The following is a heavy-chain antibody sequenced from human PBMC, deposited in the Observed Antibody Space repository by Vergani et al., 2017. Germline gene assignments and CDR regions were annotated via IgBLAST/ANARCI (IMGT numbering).Heavy chain of an antibody. Sequence: QVQLVQSGAAVKKPGASVKLSCKSSGYIFNSYYIHWVRQAPGQGLEWRGLLDPRGGPPTYAGKFEGRVTMTSDTSTSTFYMELRSLRSGDTAVYFCARELSYYYGSGSDDVNPYYYDGRDVWGPGTTVTVSS. CDR1: GYIFNSYY. J-gene: IGHJ6*02. V-gene: IGHV1-46*02. D-gene: IGHD3-10*01. CDR3: ARELSYYYGSGSDDVNPYYYDGRDV. CDR2: LDPRGGPP.